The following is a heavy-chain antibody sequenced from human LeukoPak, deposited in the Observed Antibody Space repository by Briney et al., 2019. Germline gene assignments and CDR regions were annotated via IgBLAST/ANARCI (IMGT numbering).Heavy chain of an antibody. D-gene: IGHD5-12*01. CDR1: GGSISPFH. CDR3: AKEVDIVASHGTGFDP. V-gene: IGHV4-4*07. CDR2: TYVSGSL. Sequence: PSDTLSLTCTVSGGSISPFHWSWIRQPAGKGLEWIGRTYVSGSLSYNPSLKSRVTISVDKSKNQLSLKLKSVTAADTAVYYCAKEVDIVASHGTGFDPWGQGILVSVSS. J-gene: IGHJ5*02.